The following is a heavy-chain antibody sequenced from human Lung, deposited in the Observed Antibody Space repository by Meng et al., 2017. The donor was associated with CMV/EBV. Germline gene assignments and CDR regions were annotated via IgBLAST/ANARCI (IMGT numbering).Heavy chain of an antibody. V-gene: IGHV3-21*01. J-gene: IGHJ3*02. Sequence: GGSLRLXCAASGFTFSSYSMNWVRQAPGKGLEWVSSISSSSSYIYYADSVKGRFTISRDNAKNSLYLQMNSLRAEDTAVYYCARDGSFWSGYHAPVAFDIWXQRTMVTVSS. CDR2: ISSSSSYI. CDR3: ARDGSFWSGYHAPVAFDI. D-gene: IGHD3-3*01. CDR1: GFTFSSYS.